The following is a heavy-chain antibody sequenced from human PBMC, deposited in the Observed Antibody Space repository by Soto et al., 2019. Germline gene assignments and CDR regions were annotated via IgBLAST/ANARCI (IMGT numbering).Heavy chain of an antibody. CDR3: VRRAEGRTGAGYYYVALDV. D-gene: IGHD1-26*01. CDR2: INPADSET. J-gene: IGHJ6*02. Sequence: XECLKVSRKWSGYSYTSYSIGLVLQRPGRGLEWMGIINPADSETNYSPSFQGQVTISADRSTSTAFLQWSSLKASDTAMYYCVRRAEGRTGAGYYYVALDVWGQGTTVTLSS. CDR1: GYSYTSYS. V-gene: IGHV5-51*01.